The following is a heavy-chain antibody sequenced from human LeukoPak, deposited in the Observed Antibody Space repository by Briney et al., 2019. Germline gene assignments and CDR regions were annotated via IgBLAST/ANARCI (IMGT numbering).Heavy chain of an antibody. D-gene: IGHD6-19*01. Sequence: TGGSLRLSCAASGFTVSSNYMSWVRQAPGKGLEWVSAITGTGGGTYYADSAKGRFTISRDNSKNTLYLQMDSLRADDTAIYYCTKGDRGSGWQHWGQGTLVTV. CDR2: ITGTGGGT. CDR3: TKGDRGSGWQH. V-gene: IGHV3-23*01. CDR1: GFTVSSNY. J-gene: IGHJ4*02.